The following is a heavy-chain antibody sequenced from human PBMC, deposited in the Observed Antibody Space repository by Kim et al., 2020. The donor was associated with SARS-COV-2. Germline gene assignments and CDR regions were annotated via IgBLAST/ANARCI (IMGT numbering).Heavy chain of an antibody. V-gene: IGHV3-23*03. Sequence: YYADTVKGRFTISRDNSTNPLYLQMNSLRAEDTAVYYCAKSGYSAGLTDYWGQGTLVTVSS. D-gene: IGHD3-22*01. J-gene: IGHJ4*02. CDR3: AKSGYSAGLTDY.